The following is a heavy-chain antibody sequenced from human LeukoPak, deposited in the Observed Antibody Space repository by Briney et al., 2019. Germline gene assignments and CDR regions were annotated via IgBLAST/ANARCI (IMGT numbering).Heavy chain of an antibody. CDR2: IIPILGIA. J-gene: IGHJ5*02. Sequence: ASVKVSCKASGGTFSSYAISWVRQAPGQGLEWMGRIIPILGIANYAQKFQGRVTITRNTSISTAYMELSSLRSEDTAVYYCARGYRAWFDPWGQGTLVTVSS. D-gene: IGHD2-2*02. CDR3: ARGYRAWFDP. CDR1: GGTFSSYA. V-gene: IGHV1-69*04.